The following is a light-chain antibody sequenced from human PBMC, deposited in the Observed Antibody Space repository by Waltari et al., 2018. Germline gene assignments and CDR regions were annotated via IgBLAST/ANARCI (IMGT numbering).Light chain of an antibody. J-gene: IGKJ1*01. Sequence: EIVLTQSPGTLSLSPGERATLSCRASQIVSSNDLAWHQQKPGRAPRLLIYGASSRATGIPDRFSGSGTGTDFTLTISRLEPEDFAVYYCQQYGGSTGTFGQGTKVEIK. CDR2: GAS. V-gene: IGKV3-20*01. CDR3: QQYGGSTGT. CDR1: QIVSSND.